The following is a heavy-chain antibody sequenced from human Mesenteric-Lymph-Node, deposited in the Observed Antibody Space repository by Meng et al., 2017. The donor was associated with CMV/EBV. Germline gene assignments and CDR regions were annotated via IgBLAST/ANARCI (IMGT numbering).Heavy chain of an antibody. V-gene: IGHV3-20*04. CDR3: ARGPQYEVYGVKYYFGMDV. CDR2: INWNGRTT. CDR1: GFDFDKYG. D-gene: IGHD2-2*01. Sequence: GESLKISCAASGFDFDKYGMSWVRQAPGKGLEWVSTINWNGRTTGYADSLKDRFTISRDNGQDSLYLQIDSLRGEDTAVYYCARGPQYEVYGVKYYFGMDVWGQGTTVTVSS. J-gene: IGHJ6*02.